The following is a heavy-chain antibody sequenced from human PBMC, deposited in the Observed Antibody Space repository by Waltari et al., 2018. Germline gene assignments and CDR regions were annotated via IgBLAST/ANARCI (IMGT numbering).Heavy chain of an antibody. D-gene: IGHD3-22*01. CDR2: TSAGGIT. J-gene: IGHJ4*02. CDR3: ARADRSTWYLDS. V-gene: IGHV3-23*01. Sequence: EVPLLQSGGGVVEPGGSLRISCAAAGSTFDTYAMAGVRQAPGKGREWVSSTSAGGITYHADSLKGRFTISRDNSKNTLYLQMNSLRAEDTAVYYCARADRSTWYLDSWGQGTLVTVSS. CDR1: GSTFDTYA.